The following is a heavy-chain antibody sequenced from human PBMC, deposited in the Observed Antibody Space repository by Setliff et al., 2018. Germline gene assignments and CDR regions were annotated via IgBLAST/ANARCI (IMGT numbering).Heavy chain of an antibody. V-gene: IGHV3-7*01. CDR1: GFTFSSYW. J-gene: IGHJ3*02. CDR3: ARGDILTGYYSTYFWDNADAFDI. CDR2: IKQDGSEK. D-gene: IGHD3-9*01. Sequence: GSLRLSCAASGFTFSSYWMSWVRQAPGKGLEWVANIKQDGSEKYYVDSVKGRFTISRDNAKNSLYLQMNSLRAEDTAVYYCARGDILTGYYSTYFWDNADAFDIWGQGTMVTVSS.